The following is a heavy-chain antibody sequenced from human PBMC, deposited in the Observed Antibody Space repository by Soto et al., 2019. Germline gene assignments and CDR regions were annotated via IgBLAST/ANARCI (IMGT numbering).Heavy chain of an antibody. V-gene: IGHV3-33*01. CDR3: ARGNEDFDY. D-gene: IGHD2-8*01. CDR2: IWYDGSNK. J-gene: IGHJ4*02. CDR1: GFTFSSSG. Sequence: GSLRLYCAASGFTFSSSGMQWVRPAPGKGLEWVALIWYDGSNKYYADSVRGRFTISRDNYKNTLYLQMNSLRAEDTAVYYCARGNEDFDYWGQGTQVTVSS.